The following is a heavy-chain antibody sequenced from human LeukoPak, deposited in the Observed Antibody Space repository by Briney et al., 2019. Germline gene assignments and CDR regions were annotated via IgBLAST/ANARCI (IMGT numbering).Heavy chain of an antibody. CDR3: AKCSGGSYYHSDDY. Sequence: GGSLRLSCAASGFTFSNYYMSWIRQAPGKGLEWVSYISDSTTYTNYADSVKGRFTISRDNAKKSLYLQMNSLRAEDTAVYYCAKCSGGSYYHSDDYWGQGTLVTVSS. CDR1: GFTFSNYY. V-gene: IGHV3-11*06. D-gene: IGHD2-15*01. J-gene: IGHJ4*02. CDR2: ISDSTTYT.